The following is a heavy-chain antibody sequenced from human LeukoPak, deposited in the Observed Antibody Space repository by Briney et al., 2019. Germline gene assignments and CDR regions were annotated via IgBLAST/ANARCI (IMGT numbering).Heavy chain of an antibody. CDR2: ISSSGSTI. CDR1: GFTFSSYE. J-gene: IGHJ2*01. D-gene: IGHD2-2*01. CDR3: ARIRIPGWYFDL. Sequence: GGSLRLSCAASGFTFSSYEMNWVRQAPGKGLEWVSYISSSGSTIYYADSVKGRFTISRDNAKNSLYLQMNSLGAEDTAVYYCARIRIPGWYFDLWGRGTLVTVSS. V-gene: IGHV3-48*03.